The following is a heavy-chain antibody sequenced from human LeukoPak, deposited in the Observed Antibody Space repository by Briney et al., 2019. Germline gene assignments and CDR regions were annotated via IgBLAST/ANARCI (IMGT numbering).Heavy chain of an antibody. V-gene: IGHV3-11*04. CDR3: ARDLHCGGDCYEAFDI. J-gene: IGHJ3*02. Sequence: PGGSLRRSCAASGFIFSDYYMSWIRQAPGKGLEWVSYISSSGSTIYYADSVKGRFTISRDNAKNSLFLHMSSLRAEDTAVYYCARDLHCGGDCYEAFDIWGQGTMVTVSS. D-gene: IGHD2-21*01. CDR1: GFIFSDYY. CDR2: ISSSGSTI.